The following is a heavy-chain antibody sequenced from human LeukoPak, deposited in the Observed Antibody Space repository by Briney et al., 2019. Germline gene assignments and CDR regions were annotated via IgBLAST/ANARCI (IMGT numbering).Heavy chain of an antibody. D-gene: IGHD4-17*01. J-gene: IGHJ4*02. CDR3: ARGGDYGDYDLDY. CDR2: IKQDGSEK. Sequence: GGSLRLSCAASGFTFSSYWMSWVRQAPGKGLEWVANIKQDGSEKYYVDSVKGRFTISRDNARNSLYLQMNSLRVEDTAVYYCARGGDYGDYDLDYWGQGTLVTVSS. CDR1: GFTFSSYW. V-gene: IGHV3-7*03.